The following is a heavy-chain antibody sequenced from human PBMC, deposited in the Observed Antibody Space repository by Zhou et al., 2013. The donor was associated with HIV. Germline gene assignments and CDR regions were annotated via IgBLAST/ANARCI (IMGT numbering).Heavy chain of an antibody. D-gene: IGHD3-16*01. CDR3: ARGRGHRSGYYDG. CDR2: LIPAFGRP. V-gene: IGHV1-69*05. Sequence: QVQLVQSGAEVKKPGSSVTVSCKTSGGDFSMYAINWVRLAPGQGLEWMGGLIPAFGRPNYSQNFQGRVTMTRDTSTSTVYMELSSLRFEDTAVYYCARGRGHRSGYYDGWGQGTMVTVSS. J-gene: IGHJ3*01. CDR1: GGDFSMYA.